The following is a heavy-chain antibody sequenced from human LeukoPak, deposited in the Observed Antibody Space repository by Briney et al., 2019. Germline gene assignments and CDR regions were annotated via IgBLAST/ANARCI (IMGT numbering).Heavy chain of an antibody. CDR2: IYPGDSDT. D-gene: IGHD3-22*01. CDR1: GYSFTGYW. CDR3: ARRYYYDSSGLDAFDI. V-gene: IGHV5-51*01. Sequence: GESLKISCKGSGYSFTGYWIGWVRQMPGKGLEWMGIIYPGDSDTRYSPSFQGQVTISADKSISTAYLQWSSLKASDTAMYYCARRYYYDSSGLDAFDIWGQGTMVTVSS. J-gene: IGHJ3*02.